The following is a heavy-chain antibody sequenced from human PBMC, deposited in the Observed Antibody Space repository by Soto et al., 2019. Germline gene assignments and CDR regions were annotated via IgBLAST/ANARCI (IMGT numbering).Heavy chain of an antibody. D-gene: IGHD1-26*01. J-gene: IGHJ6*02. V-gene: IGHV1-69*13. CDR1: GGTFSSYA. CDR3: ARDYRRGELLIADYYYYGMDV. CDR2: IIPIFGTA. Sequence: SVKVSCKASGGTFSSYAISWVRQAPGQGLEWMGGIIPIFGTANYAQKFQGRVTITADESTSTAYMELSSLRSEDTAVYYCARDYRRGELLIADYYYYGMDVWGQGTTVTVSS.